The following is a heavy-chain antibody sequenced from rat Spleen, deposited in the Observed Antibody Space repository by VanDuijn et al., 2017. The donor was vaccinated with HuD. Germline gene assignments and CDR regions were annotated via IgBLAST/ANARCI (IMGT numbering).Heavy chain of an antibody. CDR3: ARHGYTRYYFDY. CDR1: GFTFSNYD. V-gene: IGHV5-25*01. J-gene: IGHJ2*01. CDR2: ISTGGGNT. Sequence: EVQLVESGGGLVQPGRSMKLSCAASGFTFSNYDMAWVRQAPKKGLEWVAYISTGGGNTYYRDSVKGRFTISRDNAKNTLYLQMDSLRSEDTASYYCARHGYTRYYFDYWGQGVMVTVSS. D-gene: IGHD1-9*01.